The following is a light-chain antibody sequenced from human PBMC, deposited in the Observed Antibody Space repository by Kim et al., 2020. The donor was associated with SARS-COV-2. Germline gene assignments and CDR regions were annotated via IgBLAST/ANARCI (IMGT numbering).Light chain of an antibody. Sequence: SYELAQPPSLSVAPGKTARITCGGDNIGGKNVHWYQQKPGQAPVLVVYDDRDRPSGIPERFSGSNFGNTATLTISGVEAEDEANYYCQVWDSSSDHVVSGGGTQLTVL. CDR1: NIGGKN. CDR3: QVWDSSSDHVV. J-gene: IGLJ2*01. V-gene: IGLV3-21*03. CDR2: DDR.